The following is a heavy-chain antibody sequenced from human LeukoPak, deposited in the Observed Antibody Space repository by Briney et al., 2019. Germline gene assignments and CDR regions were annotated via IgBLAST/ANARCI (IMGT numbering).Heavy chain of an antibody. CDR2: INHSGST. J-gene: IGHJ4*02. D-gene: IGHD5-12*01. Sequence: PSETLSLTCAVYGGSFSGYYWSWIRQPPGKGLEWIGEINHSGSTNYNPSLKSRVTISVDTSKNQFSLKLSSVTAADTAVYYCARHPNLRLRPDYWGQGTLVTASS. CDR1: GGSFSGYY. CDR3: ARHPNLRLRPDY. V-gene: IGHV4-34*01.